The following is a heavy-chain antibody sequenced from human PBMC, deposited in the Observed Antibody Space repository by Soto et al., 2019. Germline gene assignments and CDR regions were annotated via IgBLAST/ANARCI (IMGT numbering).Heavy chain of an antibody. CDR1: GGSISSYY. Sequence: QVQLQESGPGLVKPSETLSLTCTVSGGSISSYYWSWIRQPAGKGLEWIGRIYTSGSTNYNPSLKSRVTMSVDTSKNQVSLKLSSVTAADTAVYYCAREDMITFGGVIVTDAFDIWGQGTMVTVSS. V-gene: IGHV4-4*07. CDR2: IYTSGST. CDR3: AREDMITFGGVIVTDAFDI. D-gene: IGHD3-16*02. J-gene: IGHJ3*02.